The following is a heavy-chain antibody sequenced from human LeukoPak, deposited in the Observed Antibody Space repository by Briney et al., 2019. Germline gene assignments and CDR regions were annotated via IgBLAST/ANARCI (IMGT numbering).Heavy chain of an antibody. CDR1: GGSISSYY. Sequence: SETLSLTCTVSGGSISSYYWSWIRQPPGKGLEWIGYIYYSGSTNYNPSLKSRVTISVDTSKNQFSLKLSSVTAADTAVYYCARGFRPDAFDPWGQGTLVTVSP. V-gene: IGHV4-59*01. J-gene: IGHJ5*02. CDR3: ARGFRPDAFDP. CDR2: IYYSGST. D-gene: IGHD1-14*01.